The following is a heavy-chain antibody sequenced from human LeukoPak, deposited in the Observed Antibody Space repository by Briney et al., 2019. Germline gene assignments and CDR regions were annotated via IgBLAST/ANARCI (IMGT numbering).Heavy chain of an antibody. CDR2: ISAYNGNT. J-gene: IGHJ6*03. V-gene: IGHV1-18*01. Sequence: ASVKVSCKASGYSFNSQGMNWVRQAPGQGLEWMGWISAYNGNTNYAQKLQGRVTMTTDTSTSTAYMELRSLRSDDTAVYYCARVHVVVVTATPLYYYYYMDVWGKGTTVTVSS. D-gene: IGHD2-21*02. CDR3: ARVHVVVVTATPLYYYYYMDV. CDR1: GYSFNSQG.